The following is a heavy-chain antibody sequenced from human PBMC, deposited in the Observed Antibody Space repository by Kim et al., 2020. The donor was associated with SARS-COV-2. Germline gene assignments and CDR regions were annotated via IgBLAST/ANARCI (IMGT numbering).Heavy chain of an antibody. CDR3: ARVNIAARVVDY. J-gene: IGHJ4*02. Sequence: NYNPSLKSRVTISVDTSKNQFSLKLSSVTAADTAVYYCARVNIAARVVDYWGQGTLVTVSS. D-gene: IGHD6-6*01. V-gene: IGHV4-59*01.